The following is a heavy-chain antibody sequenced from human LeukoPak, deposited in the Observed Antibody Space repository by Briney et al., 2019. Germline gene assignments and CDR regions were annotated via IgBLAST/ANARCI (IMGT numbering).Heavy chain of an antibody. J-gene: IGHJ5*02. CDR1: GGSISSSSYY. V-gene: IGHV4-39*07. Sequence: PSETLSLTCTVSGGSISSSSYYWGWIRQPPGKGLEWIGSIYYSGSTYYNPSLKSRVTISVDTSKNQFSLKLSSATAADTAVYYCAREYFDWLFDWRERFDPWGQGTLVTVSS. CDR3: AREYFDWLFDWRERFDP. CDR2: IYYSGST. D-gene: IGHD3-9*01.